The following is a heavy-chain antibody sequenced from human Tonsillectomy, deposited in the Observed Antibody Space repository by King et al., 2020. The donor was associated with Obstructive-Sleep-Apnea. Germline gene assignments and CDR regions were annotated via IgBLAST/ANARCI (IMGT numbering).Heavy chain of an antibody. CDR3: ARVGDYGGHYFDY. Sequence: VQLVESGGGLVQPGGSLRLSCAASGFTVSSNYMSWVRQAPGKGLEWVSVIYSGGSTYYADSVKGRFTISRDNSKNTLYLQMNSLRAEDTAVYYCARVGDYGGHYFDYWGQGTLVTVSS. CDR1: GFTVSSNY. J-gene: IGHJ4*02. D-gene: IGHD4-23*01. CDR2: IYSGGST. V-gene: IGHV3-66*01.